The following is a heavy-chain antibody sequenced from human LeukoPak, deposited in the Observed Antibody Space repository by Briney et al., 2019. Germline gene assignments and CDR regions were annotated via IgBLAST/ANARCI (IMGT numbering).Heavy chain of an antibody. D-gene: IGHD6-13*01. CDR3: ASLQAGRFDY. V-gene: IGHV4-39*01. CDR1: GGSISSSSYY. Sequence: SETLSLTCTVSGGSISSSSYYWGWIRQPPGEGLEWIGSIYYSGSTYYNPSLKSRVTISVDTSKNQFSLKLSSVTAADTAVYYCASLQAGRFDYWGQGTLVTVSS. J-gene: IGHJ4*02. CDR2: IYYSGST.